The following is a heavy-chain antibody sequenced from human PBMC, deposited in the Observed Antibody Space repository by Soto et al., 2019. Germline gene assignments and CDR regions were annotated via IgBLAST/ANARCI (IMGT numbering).Heavy chain of an antibody. CDR1: GGSISSYY. J-gene: IGHJ4*02. CDR3: ARGLITGSHYSGGWYYFDS. V-gene: IGHV4-59*12. Sequence: PSETLSLTCTVSGGSISSYYWSWIRQPPGKGLEWIGYNYYSGSASYNPSLKSRVTISVHTSNSQFSLELSSVTAADTAVYYCARGLITGSHYSGGWYYFDSWGQGTQVTVSS. CDR2: NYYSGSA. D-gene: IGHD6-19*01.